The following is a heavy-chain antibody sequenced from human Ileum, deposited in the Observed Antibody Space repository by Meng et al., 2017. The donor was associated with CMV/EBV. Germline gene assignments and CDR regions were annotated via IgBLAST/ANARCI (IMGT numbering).Heavy chain of an antibody. V-gene: IGHV4-4*07. J-gene: IGHJ4*02. CDR2: LRTSGTI. D-gene: IGHD3-10*01. Sequence: QMQLQDSGPGLVKPSETLSLTCSVSGGSISDYHWTWIRKSAGKGLQWLGRLRTSGTIDHNPSFKSRVTLSIDTSKNQFSLKLTSVTAADTAVYYCGRAGARGVPVDIWGQGTLVTVSS. CDR3: GRAGARGVPVDI. CDR1: GGSISDYH.